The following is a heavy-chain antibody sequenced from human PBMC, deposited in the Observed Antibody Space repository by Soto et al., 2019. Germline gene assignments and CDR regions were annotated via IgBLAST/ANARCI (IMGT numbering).Heavy chain of an antibody. CDR1: GFTFSSYA. CDR3: VSPKRPRYSCSWTFDY. Sequence: QVQLVESGGGVVQPGSSLRLSCAASGFTFSSYAMHWVRQAPGKGLEWVAVISYDGSNKYYADSVKGRFTISRDNSTNTLYLQMNGLRAEDTAVYYCVSPKRPRYSCSWTFDYWGQGTLVTVSS. V-gene: IGHV3-30-3*01. CDR2: ISYDGSNK. D-gene: IGHD6-13*01. J-gene: IGHJ4*02.